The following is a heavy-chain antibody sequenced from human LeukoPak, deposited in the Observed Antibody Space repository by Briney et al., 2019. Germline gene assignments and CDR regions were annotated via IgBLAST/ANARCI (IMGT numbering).Heavy chain of an antibody. J-gene: IGHJ6*03. Sequence: GGSLRLSCEASGFTFSTYNMNWVRQAPGKRLEWVSSITSSSSYVFYADSVKGRFTISRDNSKSTLYLQMNSLRAEDTAVYYCAIWGERIYYYYMDVWGKGTTVTISS. CDR3: AIWGERIYYYYMDV. D-gene: IGHD3-16*01. CDR1: GFTFSTYN. V-gene: IGHV3-21*04. CDR2: ITSSSSYV.